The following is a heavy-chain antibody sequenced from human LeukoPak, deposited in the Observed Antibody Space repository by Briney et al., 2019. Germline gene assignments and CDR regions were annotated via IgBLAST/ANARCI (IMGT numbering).Heavy chain of an antibody. CDR1: GYTFIAYY. CDR3: ARGGAYGSESYSFDY. J-gene: IGHJ4*02. D-gene: IGHD3-10*01. CDR2: INPKSGGT. Sequence: ASVKVSCKASGYTFIAYYIHWVRQAPGQGLEWMVWINPKSGGTNYAQKFQGRVTMTRDTSITTAYMELSRLRLDDTAIYYCARGGAYGSESYSFDYWGQGTLVTVSS. V-gene: IGHV1-2*02.